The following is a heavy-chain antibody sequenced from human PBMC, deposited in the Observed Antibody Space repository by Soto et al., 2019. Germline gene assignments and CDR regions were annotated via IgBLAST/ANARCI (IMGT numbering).Heavy chain of an antibody. CDR3: ERDTTDYTEADYFDF. CDR2: INHSGDT. D-gene: IGHD4-4*01. V-gene: IGHV4-34*01. J-gene: IGHJ4*02. CDR1: GVSFSGYY. Sequence: ESLSLSCAVYGVSFSGYYWSWIRQPPGKGLEWIGDINHSGDTNYNPSLKSRVTISVDTSKNQFSLRLSSVTAADTAVYYCERDTTDYTEADYFDFWGQGTLVTVSS.